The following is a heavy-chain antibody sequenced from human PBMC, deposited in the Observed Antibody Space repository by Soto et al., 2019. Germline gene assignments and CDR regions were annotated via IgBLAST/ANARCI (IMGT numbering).Heavy chain of an antibody. CDR1: GYTFTGYY. D-gene: IGHD3-22*01. CDR2: INPNSGGT. J-gene: IGHJ6*02. Sequence: ASVKVPCKASGYTFTGYYMHWVRQAPGQGLEWMGWINPNSGGTNYAQKFQGWVTMTRDTSISTAYMELSRLRSDDTAVYYCARDPLDYYDSSGPRVYYYGMDVWGQGTTVTVSS. CDR3: ARDPLDYYDSSGPRVYYYGMDV. V-gene: IGHV1-2*04.